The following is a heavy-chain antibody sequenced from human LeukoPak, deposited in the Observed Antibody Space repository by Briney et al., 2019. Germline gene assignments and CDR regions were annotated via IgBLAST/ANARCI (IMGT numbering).Heavy chain of an antibody. Sequence: PGGSLRLSCAASGFTFSSYGMHWVRQAPGKGLVWVSRISTDGSSTTYADSVKGRFTVSRDNSKNTLYVQMKSLRAEDTAVYYCAKDFVVVPGNVNYFDYWGQGTLVTVSS. V-gene: IGHV3-74*01. J-gene: IGHJ4*02. CDR2: ISTDGSST. D-gene: IGHD2-21*02. CDR1: GFTFSSYG. CDR3: AKDFVVVPGNVNYFDY.